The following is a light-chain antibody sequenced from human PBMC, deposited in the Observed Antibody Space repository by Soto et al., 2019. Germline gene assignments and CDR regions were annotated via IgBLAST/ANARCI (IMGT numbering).Light chain of an antibody. CDR2: KAS. CDR3: QQYNSYSRT. V-gene: IGKV1-5*03. J-gene: IGKJ1*01. CDR1: QSISSW. Sequence: DIQMTQSPSTLSESVGDRVTITCRASQSISSWLAWYQQKPGKAPKLLIYKASSLESGVPSRFSGSGSGTEFTLTISSLQPDDFATYYCQQYNSYSRTFGQGTKVEI.